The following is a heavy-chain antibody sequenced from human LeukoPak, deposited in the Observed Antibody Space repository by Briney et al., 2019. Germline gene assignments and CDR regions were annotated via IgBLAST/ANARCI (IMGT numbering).Heavy chain of an antibody. CDR2: ISSSGSTI. CDR1: GFTFSSYS. J-gene: IGHJ4*02. CDR3: ARDRGVPLVGATTYYFDY. Sequence: GGSLRLSCAASGFTFSSYSMNWVRQAPGKGLEWVSSISSSGSTIYYADSVKGRFTISRDNAKNSLYLQMNSLRAEDTAVYYCARDRGVPLVGATTYYFDYWGQGTLVTVSS. V-gene: IGHV3-21*04. D-gene: IGHD1-26*01.